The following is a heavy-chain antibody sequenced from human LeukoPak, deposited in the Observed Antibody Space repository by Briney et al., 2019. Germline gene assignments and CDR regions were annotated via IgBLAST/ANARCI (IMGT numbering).Heavy chain of an antibody. CDR1: GYTFTEYY. D-gene: IGHD4-17*01. J-gene: IGHJ2*01. CDR2: IHPNSGGT. CDR3: ARYGQNWYFDL. Sequence: GASVKVSCKSSGYTFTEYYMHWVRQAPGQGLEWMGWIHPNSGGTNYAQKFQGRVTMIRDTSISTAYMELSTLRSDDSAVYYCARYGQNWYFDLWGRGTLVTVSS. V-gene: IGHV1-2*02.